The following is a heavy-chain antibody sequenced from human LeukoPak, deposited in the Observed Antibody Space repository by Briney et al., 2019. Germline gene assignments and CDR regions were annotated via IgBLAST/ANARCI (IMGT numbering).Heavy chain of an antibody. Sequence: GESLKISCRGSGYSFTSYWIGWVRQMPGKGLEWMGIIYPGDSDTRYSPSFQGQVTISADKSISTAYLQWSSLKASDTAMYYCARQSYYDSSGYRADDYWGQGTLVTVSS. CDR3: ARQSYYDSSGYRADDY. CDR2: IYPGDSDT. V-gene: IGHV5-51*01. D-gene: IGHD3-22*01. CDR1: GYSFTSYW. J-gene: IGHJ4*02.